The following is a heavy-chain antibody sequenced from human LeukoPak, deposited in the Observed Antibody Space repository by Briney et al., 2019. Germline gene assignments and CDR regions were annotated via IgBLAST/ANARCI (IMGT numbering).Heavy chain of an antibody. CDR3: ARFDRHGYNLDY. D-gene: IGHD5-12*01. J-gene: IGHJ4*02. V-gene: IGHV4-59*08. CDR1: GGSTSHYY. Sequence: PSETLSLTCTVSGGSTSHYYWTWIRQPPGKRLELIAYIYYTGSANYNPSLKSRVTISVDTSKNQFSLKLNSVTAADTAVYYCARFDRHGYNLDYWGQGTLVTVSS. CDR2: IYYTGSA.